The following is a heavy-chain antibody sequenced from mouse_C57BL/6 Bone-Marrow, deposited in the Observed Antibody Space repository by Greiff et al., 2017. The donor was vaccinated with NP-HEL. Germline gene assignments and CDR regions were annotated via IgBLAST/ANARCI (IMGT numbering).Heavy chain of an antibody. CDR1: GYTFTSYW. J-gene: IGHJ2*01. V-gene: IGHV1-69*01. Sequence: VQLQQSGAELVMPGASVKLSCKASGYTFTSYWMHWVKQRPGQGLEWIGEIDPSDSYTNYNQKFKGKSTLTVDKSSSTAYMQLSSLTSEDSAVYYCAREVPSYGSLDYWGQGTTLTVSS. CDR2: IDPSDSYT. CDR3: AREVPSYGSLDY. D-gene: IGHD1-1*01.